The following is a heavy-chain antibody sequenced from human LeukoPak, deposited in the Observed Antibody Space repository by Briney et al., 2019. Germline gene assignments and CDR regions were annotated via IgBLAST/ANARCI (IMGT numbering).Heavy chain of an antibody. CDR2: INPNSGGT. CDR1: GYTFTGYY. D-gene: IGHD3-22*01. CDR3: ARGGNFRDYYDSSGFY. J-gene: IGHJ4*02. Sequence: ASVKVSCKASGYTFTGYYMHWVRQAPGQGLEWMGRINPNSGGTNYAQKFQGRVTMTRDTSISTAYMELSGLRSDDTAVYYCARGGNFRDYYDSSGFYWGQGTLVTVSS. V-gene: IGHV1-2*06.